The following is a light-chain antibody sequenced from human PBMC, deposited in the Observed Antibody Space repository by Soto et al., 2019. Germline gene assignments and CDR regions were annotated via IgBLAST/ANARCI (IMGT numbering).Light chain of an antibody. Sequence: QSALTQPASVSGAPGQSITISCTGTGSDVGSYDLVSWYQQHPGKAPKVIILEVTKRPSGVSNRFSGSKSGNTASLTISGLQAEDEADYYCCSFAGTTIPYVFGTGTKLTVL. CDR1: GSDVGSYDL. J-gene: IGLJ1*01. V-gene: IGLV2-23*02. CDR2: EVT. CDR3: CSFAGTTIPYV.